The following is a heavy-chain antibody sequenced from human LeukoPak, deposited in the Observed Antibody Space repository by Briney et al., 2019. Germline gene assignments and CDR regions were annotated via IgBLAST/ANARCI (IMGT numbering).Heavy chain of an antibody. V-gene: IGHV4-34*01. CDR1: GGSFSGYY. CDR2: INQSVST. CDR3: AAGCSSTSCYWYYYMDV. J-gene: IGHJ6*03. Sequence: SEALSLTRAVYGGSFSGYYWSWLRQPPGKGLEWIGEINQSVSTNYNPSLKRRVTISVDTYKKQFFLNLSPVTAADTAVYYCAAGCSSTSCYWYYYMDVWGKGTTVNVSS. D-gene: IGHD2-2*01.